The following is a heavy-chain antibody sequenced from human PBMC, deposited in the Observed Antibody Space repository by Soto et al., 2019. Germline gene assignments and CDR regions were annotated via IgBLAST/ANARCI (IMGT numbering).Heavy chain of an antibody. CDR3: ARDYGSGSYYHNWFDP. V-gene: IGHV1-69*10. Sequence: GASVKVSCKASGYTFTGYYMHWVRQAPGQGLEWMGWIIPILGIANYAQKFQGRVTITADKSTSTAYMELSSLRSEDTAVYYCARDYGSGSYYHNWFDPWGQGTLVTVSS. CDR1: GYTFTGYY. J-gene: IGHJ5*02. D-gene: IGHD3-10*01. CDR2: IIPILGIA.